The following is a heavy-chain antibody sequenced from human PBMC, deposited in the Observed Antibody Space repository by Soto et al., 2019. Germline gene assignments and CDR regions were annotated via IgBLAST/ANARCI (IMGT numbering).Heavy chain of an antibody. J-gene: IGHJ6*02. Sequence: QVQLVQSGAEVKKPGSSVKVSCKASGGTFSSYAISWVRQAPGQGLEWMGGIIPIFGTANYAQKFQGRVTITADESTSTAYMELSSLRSEDTAVYYWARDTRMSAVAYYYYGMDVWGQGTTVTVSS. CDR1: GGTFSSYA. V-gene: IGHV1-69*01. CDR3: ARDTRMSAVAYYYYGMDV. D-gene: IGHD6-19*01. CDR2: IIPIFGTA.